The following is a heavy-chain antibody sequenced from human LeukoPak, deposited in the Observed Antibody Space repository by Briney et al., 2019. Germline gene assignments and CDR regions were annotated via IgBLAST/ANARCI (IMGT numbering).Heavy chain of an antibody. CDR1: GGSISSGSYY. CDR2: IYTSGST. Sequence: SQTLSLTCTVSGGSISSGSYYWSWIRQPAGKGLEWIGRIYTSGSTNYNPSLKSRVTISVDTSKNQFSLKLSSVTAADTAVYYCAGEVDSSREVWFDPWGQGTLVTVSS. V-gene: IGHV4-61*02. D-gene: IGHD6-13*01. J-gene: IGHJ5*02. CDR3: AGEVDSSREVWFDP.